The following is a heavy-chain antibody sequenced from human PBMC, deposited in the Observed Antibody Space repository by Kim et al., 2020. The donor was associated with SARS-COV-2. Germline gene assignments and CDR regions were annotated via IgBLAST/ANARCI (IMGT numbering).Heavy chain of an antibody. CDR3: ARASVGPHYDILTGYSGGAFDI. D-gene: IGHD3-9*01. Sequence: SETLSLTCAVSGGSISSGGYSWSWIRQPPGKGLEWIGYIYHSGSTYYNPSLKSRVTISVDRSKNQFSLKLSSVTAADTAVYYCARASVGPHYDILTGYSGGAFDIWGQGTMVTVSS. CDR2: IYHSGST. J-gene: IGHJ3*02. V-gene: IGHV4-30-2*01. CDR1: GGSISSGGYS.